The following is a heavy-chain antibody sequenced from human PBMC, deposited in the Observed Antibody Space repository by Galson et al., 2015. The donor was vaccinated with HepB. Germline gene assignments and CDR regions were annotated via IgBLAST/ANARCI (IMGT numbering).Heavy chain of an antibody. CDR1: GYSFTSYW. CDR2: IFPGDSET. D-gene: IGHD6-6*01. V-gene: IGHV5-51*01. CDR3: ARLVAVYSSSXXIDY. Sequence: QSGAEVTKPGESLKISCKGFGYSFTSYWIGWVRQMPGKGLEWMGIIFPGDSETRYSPSFQGQVTISADKSITTAYLQWNSXKASDTAMYYCARLVAVYSSSXXIDYWGQGTLXTVSS. J-gene: IGHJ4*02.